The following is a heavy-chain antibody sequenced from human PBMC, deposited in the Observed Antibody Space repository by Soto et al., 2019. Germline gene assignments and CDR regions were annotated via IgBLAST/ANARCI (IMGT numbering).Heavy chain of an antibody. D-gene: IGHD6-13*01. Sequence: AAVKVSCKASGYTFTSYAMHWVRQAPGQRFEWMGWSNAGNGNTKYSQEFQGRVTITRDTSASTAYMELSSLRSEDMAVYYCARGGAAAAHYYYYGMDVWGQGTTVTVSS. V-gene: IGHV1-3*02. CDR2: SNAGNGNT. J-gene: IGHJ6*02. CDR3: ARGGAAAAHYYYYGMDV. CDR1: GYTFTSYA.